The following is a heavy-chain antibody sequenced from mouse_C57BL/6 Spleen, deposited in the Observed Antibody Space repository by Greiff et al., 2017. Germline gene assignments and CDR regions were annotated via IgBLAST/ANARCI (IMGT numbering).Heavy chain of an antibody. CDR3: ARGGHSAWFAY. Sequence: QVQLQQPGTELVKPGASVKLSCKASGYTFTSYWMHWVKQRPGQGLEWIGNINPSNGGTNYNEKFKSKATLTVDKSASTAYMKLSSLTSEDSAVYECARGGHSAWFAYWGQGTLVTVSA. CDR1: GYTFTSYW. D-gene: IGHD3-1*01. J-gene: IGHJ3*01. CDR2: INPSNGGT. V-gene: IGHV1-53*01.